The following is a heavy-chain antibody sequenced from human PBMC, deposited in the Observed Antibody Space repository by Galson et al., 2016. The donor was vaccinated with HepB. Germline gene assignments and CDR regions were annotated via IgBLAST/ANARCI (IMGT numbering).Heavy chain of an antibody. V-gene: IGHV2-70*01. Sequence: PALVKPTQTLTLTCAFSGFSLSTSGMCVSWIRQPPGKALEWLALIDWDDDKFYNTSLRTRLTISKDTSKNQVVLTMTNMDPVDTATYYCARTPYGCASYFDYWGQGTLVTVSS. CDR1: GFSLSTSGMC. CDR2: IDWDDDK. D-gene: IGHD3-16*01. CDR3: ARTPYGCASYFDY. J-gene: IGHJ4*02.